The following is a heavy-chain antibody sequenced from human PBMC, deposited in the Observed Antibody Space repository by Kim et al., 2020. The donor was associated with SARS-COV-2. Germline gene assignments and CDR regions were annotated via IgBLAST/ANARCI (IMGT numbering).Heavy chain of an antibody. Sequence: LTSRVTISVDTSKNQFSLKLSSVTAADTAVYYCARVSVAAAGYYYYGMDVWGQGTTVTVSS. D-gene: IGHD6-13*01. V-gene: IGHV4-59*01. CDR3: ARVSVAAAGYYYYGMDV. J-gene: IGHJ6*02.